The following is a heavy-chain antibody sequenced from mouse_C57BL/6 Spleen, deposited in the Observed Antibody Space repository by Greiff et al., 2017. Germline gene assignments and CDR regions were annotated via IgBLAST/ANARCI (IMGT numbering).Heavy chain of an antibody. CDR1: GYTFTSYW. CDR3: AREFTTIGDAIDD. D-gene: IGHD1-1*01. CDR2: INPSSGYT. V-gene: IGHV1-7*01. Sequence: QVQLKESGAELAKPGASVKLSCKASGYTFTSYWMHWVKQRPGQGLEWIGYINPSSGYTKYNQKFKDKATLTADKSTSTAYMQLSSLTYEDSAVYYCAREFTTIGDAIDDWGQGTSVTVSS. J-gene: IGHJ4*01.